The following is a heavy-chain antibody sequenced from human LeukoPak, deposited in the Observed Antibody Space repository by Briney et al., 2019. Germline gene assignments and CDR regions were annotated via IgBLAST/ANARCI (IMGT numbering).Heavy chain of an antibody. CDR1: GYTFTSYG. V-gene: IGHV1-18*01. J-gene: IGHJ6*02. Sequence: ASVTVSCKASGYTFTSYGISWVRQAPGQGLEWMGWISAYNGNTNYAQKLQGRVTMTIDTSTSTAYMELRSLRSDDTAVYYCARSRNVLSGMDVWGQGTTVTVSS. CDR2: ISAYNGNT. CDR3: ARSRNVLSGMDV. D-gene: IGHD3-16*01.